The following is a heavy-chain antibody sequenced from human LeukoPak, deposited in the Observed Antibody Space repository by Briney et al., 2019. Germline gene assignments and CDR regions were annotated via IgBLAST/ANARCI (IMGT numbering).Heavy chain of an antibody. Sequence: GGSLRLSCAASGFTFSSYSMNWVRQAPGKGLEWVSSISSSSSYIYYADSVKGRFTISRDNAKNSLYLQMNSLRAEDTAVYYCARVGALYSSSSPVDYWGQGTLVTVSS. D-gene: IGHD6-6*01. CDR3: ARVGALYSSSSPVDY. V-gene: IGHV3-21*01. CDR2: ISSSSSYI. CDR1: GFTFSSYS. J-gene: IGHJ4*02.